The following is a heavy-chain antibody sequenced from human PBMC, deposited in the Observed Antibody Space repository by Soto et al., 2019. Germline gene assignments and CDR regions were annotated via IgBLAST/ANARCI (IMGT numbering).Heavy chain of an antibody. Sequence: QVQLQESGPGLVKPSQTLSLTCTVSGGSISSGDYYWSWIRQPPGKGLEWIGYIYYSGSTYYNPSLKSRVIISVDMYKNQFSLKLSSVTAADTAVYYCARTYCGGDCYNDAFDIWGQGTMVTVSS. J-gene: IGHJ3*02. CDR1: GGSISSGDYY. CDR2: IYYSGST. V-gene: IGHV4-30-4*01. CDR3: ARTYCGGDCYNDAFDI. D-gene: IGHD2-21*02.